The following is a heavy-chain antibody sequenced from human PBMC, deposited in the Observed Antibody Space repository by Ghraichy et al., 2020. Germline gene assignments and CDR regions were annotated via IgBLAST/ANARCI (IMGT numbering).Heavy chain of an antibody. V-gene: IGHV1-24*01. Sequence: ASVKVSRKVSGHTLTELSIHWVRQAPGKGLEWMGGFDPEDGETLYAQKFQGRVTMTEDTSTDRAYMELNSLRSEDTAVYYCATQRGTFLDYWGQGTLVTVSS. J-gene: IGHJ4*02. CDR1: GHTLTELS. CDR3: ATQRGTFLDY. CDR2: FDPEDGET.